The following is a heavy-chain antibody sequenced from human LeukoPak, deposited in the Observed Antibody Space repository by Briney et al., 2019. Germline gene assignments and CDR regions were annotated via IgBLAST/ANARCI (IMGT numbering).Heavy chain of an antibody. Sequence: SGPALLNPPQPLTLTCTFSGFSLTTSGMRVFWIRQPPGKALEWLARIAWDDDKYYCTSPKTRLSITKDDYKNQVVLTITNRDPVDTATYYCARMRRSSGYCDYWGQGTLVTVSS. CDR2: IAWDDDK. D-gene: IGHD6-13*01. V-gene: IGHV2-70*04. CDR3: ARMRRSSGYCDY. J-gene: IGHJ4*02. CDR1: GFSLTTSGMR.